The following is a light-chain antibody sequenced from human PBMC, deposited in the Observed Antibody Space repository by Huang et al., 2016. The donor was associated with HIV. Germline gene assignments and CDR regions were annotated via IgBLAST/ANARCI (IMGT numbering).Light chain of an antibody. CDR1: QDISNS. J-gene: IGKJ5*01. CDR2: AAS. V-gene: IGKV1-9*01. CDR3: QQLHDYPVT. Sequence: IQLTQSPSSLSASVGDRVIITCRASQDISNSLAWYQQKPGKAPKSLSFAASTLQSGVSSRFSGSASGTYFTLTINGLQPEDFATYYCQQLHDYPVTFGQGTRLDI.